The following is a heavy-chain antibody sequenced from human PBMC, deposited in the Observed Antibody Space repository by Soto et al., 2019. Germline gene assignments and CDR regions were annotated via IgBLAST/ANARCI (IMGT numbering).Heavy chain of an antibody. J-gene: IGHJ6*02. D-gene: IGHD3-10*01. CDR1: GFTFSSYG. V-gene: IGHV3-30*18. CDR3: AKDGLWFGEFADYYGMDV. CDR2: ISYDGSNK. Sequence: QVQLVESGGGVVQPGRSLRLSCAASGFTFSSYGMYWVRQAPGKGLEWVAVISYDGSNKFYADSVKGRFTISRDNSKNTLYLQMNSLRAEDTAVYYCAKDGLWFGEFADYYGMDVWGQGTTVTVSS.